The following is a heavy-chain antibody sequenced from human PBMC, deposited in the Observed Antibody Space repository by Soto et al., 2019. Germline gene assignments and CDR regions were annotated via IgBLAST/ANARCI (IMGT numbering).Heavy chain of an antibody. CDR3: VQSRCGGDCLQSYSSHSYYGLDV. CDR2: IYWDDDK. J-gene: IGHJ6*02. CDR1: GFSLSTIGVG. Sequence: QITLKESGPTLEKPTQTLTLSCTFYGFSLSTIGVGVGWIRQPPGKALEWLALIYWDDDKRYSPSLKSRLTVTKDTSKNQVVLTMTNMDPVDTATYYCVQSRCGGDCLQSYSSHSYYGLDVWGQGTTVTVSS. V-gene: IGHV2-5*02. D-gene: IGHD2-21*02.